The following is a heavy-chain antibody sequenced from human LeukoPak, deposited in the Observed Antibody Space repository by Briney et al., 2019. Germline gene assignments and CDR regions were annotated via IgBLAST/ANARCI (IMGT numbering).Heavy chain of an antibody. CDR1: GFTFNNFG. CDR3: VGTVPAAATQGWDY. J-gene: IGHJ4*02. CDR2: IGYDESKK. D-gene: IGHD2-2*01. V-gene: IGHV3-30*02. Sequence: PGGSLRLSCEASGFTFNNFGMHWVRQAPGKGLEWVAFIGYDESKKYYAESVKGRFTISRDDSKNTLYLQMSALKTEDTAVYYCVGTVPAAATQGWDYWGLGTLVTVSS.